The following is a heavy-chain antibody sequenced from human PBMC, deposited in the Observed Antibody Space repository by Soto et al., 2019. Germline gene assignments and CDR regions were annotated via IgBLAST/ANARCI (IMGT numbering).Heavy chain of an antibody. D-gene: IGHD6-6*01. CDR3: ATEMSIAARRRWGNYYYYGMDV. CDR1: GYTLTELS. Sequence: ASVKVSRKVSGYTLTELSMHWVRQAPGKGLEWMGGFDPEDGETIYAQKFQGRVTMTEDTSTDTAYMELSSLRSEDTAVYYCATEMSIAARRRWGNYYYYGMDVWGQGTTVTVSS. V-gene: IGHV1-24*01. J-gene: IGHJ6*02. CDR2: FDPEDGET.